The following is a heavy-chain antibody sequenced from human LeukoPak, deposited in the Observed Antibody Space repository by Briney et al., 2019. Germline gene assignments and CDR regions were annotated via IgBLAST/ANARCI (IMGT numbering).Heavy chain of an antibody. Sequence: GRSLRLSCAASGFTFSSYGMHWVRQAPGKGLEWVAVISYDGSNKYYADSVKGRFTISRDNSKNTLYLQMNSLRAEDTAVYYCAKPTYDAGESDAFDIWGQGTMVTVSS. V-gene: IGHV3-30*18. CDR2: ISYDGSNK. CDR3: AKPTYDAGESDAFDI. CDR1: GFTFSSYG. J-gene: IGHJ3*02. D-gene: IGHD3-16*01.